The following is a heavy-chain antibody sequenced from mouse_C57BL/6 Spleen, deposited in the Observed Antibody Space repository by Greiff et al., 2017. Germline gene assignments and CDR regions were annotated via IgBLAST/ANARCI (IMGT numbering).Heavy chain of an antibody. CDR2: IYPRSGNT. D-gene: IGHD2-2*01. CDR1: GYTFTSYG. V-gene: IGHV1-81*01. CDR3: ARGLEGMDY. Sequence: VKLMESGAELARPGASVKLSCKASGYTFTSYGISWVKQRTGQGLEWIGEIYPRSGNTYYNEKFKGKATLTADKSSSTAYMELRSLTSEDSAVYFCARGLEGMDYWGQGTSVTVSS. J-gene: IGHJ4*01.